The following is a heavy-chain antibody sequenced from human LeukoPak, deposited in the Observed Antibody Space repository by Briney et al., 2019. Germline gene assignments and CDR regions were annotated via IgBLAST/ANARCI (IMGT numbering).Heavy chain of an antibody. Sequence: SETLSLTCTVSGDSISTPYYWWGWMRQSPGKGLEWIGTIAYIGITSYNPSLRSRVTISVDTSKNQFSLQLTSVTAADTAVYYCTRLPLDYSLDHWGQGTLVSVSS. CDR2: IAYIGIT. CDR1: GDSISTPYYW. D-gene: IGHD4-11*01. J-gene: IGHJ4*02. V-gene: IGHV4-39*01. CDR3: TRLPLDYSLDH.